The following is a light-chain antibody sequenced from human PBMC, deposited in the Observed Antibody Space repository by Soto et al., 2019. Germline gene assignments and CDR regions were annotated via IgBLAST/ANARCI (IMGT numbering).Light chain of an antibody. J-gene: IGKJ4*01. CDR2: DAS. V-gene: IGKV3-11*01. CDR3: QQRSNWPPT. Sequence: EIVLTQSPATLSLSPGERATLSCRASQSVSTSLVWYQQKPGQAPRLLIHDASNRATGIPARFSGSGSGTDFTLTISSLEPEDFAVYYCQQRSNWPPTFGGGTKVEIK. CDR1: QSVSTS.